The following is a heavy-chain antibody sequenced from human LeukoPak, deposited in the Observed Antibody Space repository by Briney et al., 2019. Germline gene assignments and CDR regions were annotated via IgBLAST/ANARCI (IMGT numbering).Heavy chain of an antibody. CDR1: GYTFTGYY. Sequence: ASVKVSCKASGYTFTGYYMHWVRQAPGQGLEWMGWIDPNSGGTNYAQKFQGRVTMTRDTSISTANMELGSLRSDDTAVYYCARSGAYGSGSYLSYWGQGTLVTVSS. CDR3: ARSGAYGSGSYLSY. CDR2: IDPNSGGT. V-gene: IGHV1-2*02. D-gene: IGHD3-10*01. J-gene: IGHJ4*02.